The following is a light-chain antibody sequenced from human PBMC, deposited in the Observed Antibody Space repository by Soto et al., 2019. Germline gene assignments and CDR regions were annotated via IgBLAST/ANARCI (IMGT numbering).Light chain of an antibody. CDR2: DTS. Sequence: EIVLTQSPATLSLSPGERATLSCRASETVNIYLAWYQQKPGQAPRLLIYDTSNRATGIPARFSGSGSGIVFTLTISGLEPEDLAVYYCQQRTNWPPTFGQGTKVEI. J-gene: IGKJ2*01. V-gene: IGKV3-11*01. CDR1: ETVNIY. CDR3: QQRTNWPPT.